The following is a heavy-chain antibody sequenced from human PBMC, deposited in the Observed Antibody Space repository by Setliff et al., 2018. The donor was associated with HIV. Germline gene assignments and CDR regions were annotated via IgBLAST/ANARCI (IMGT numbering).Heavy chain of an antibody. V-gene: IGHV4-4*09. J-gene: IGHJ5*02. D-gene: IGHD3-10*01. CDR2: IFTSGST. Sequence: PSETLSLTCTVSGGSISSYCWNWIRQSPGRGREWIGYIFTSGSTKYNPSLQSRVTMSIDTSKNQFSLKLTSVTAADTAVYYCARRIDNSGSFPDKNWFDTWGQGSLVTVSS. CDR3: ARRIDNSGSFPDKNWFDT. CDR1: GGSISSYC.